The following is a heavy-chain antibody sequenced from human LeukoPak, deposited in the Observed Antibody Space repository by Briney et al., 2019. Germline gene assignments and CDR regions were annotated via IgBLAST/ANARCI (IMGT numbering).Heavy chain of an antibody. V-gene: IGHV3-21*01. CDR3: ARDAPSIGSGLVFEAFDI. Sequence: GGSLRLSCAASGFTFSSYSMNWVRQAPGKGLEWVSSISSSSSYIYYADSVKGRFTISRDNAKNSLYLQMNSLRAEDTAVYYCARDAPSIGSGLVFEAFDIWGQGTMVTVSS. J-gene: IGHJ3*02. D-gene: IGHD6-25*01. CDR1: GFTFSSYS. CDR2: ISSSSSYI.